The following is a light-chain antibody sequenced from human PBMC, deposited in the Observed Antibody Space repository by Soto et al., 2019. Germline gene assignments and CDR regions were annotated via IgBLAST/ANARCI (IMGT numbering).Light chain of an antibody. CDR2: EVS. Sequence: QSVLTQPASVSGSPGQSITISCTGTSSDVGSHNLVSWYQQHPGQAPKLMIYEVSKRPLGVSTRFSASKSGNTASLTISGLQAEDEADYYCCSYGGSRACFGGGTQLTVL. CDR1: SSDVGSHNL. J-gene: IGLJ7*01. V-gene: IGLV2-23*02. CDR3: CSYGGSRAC.